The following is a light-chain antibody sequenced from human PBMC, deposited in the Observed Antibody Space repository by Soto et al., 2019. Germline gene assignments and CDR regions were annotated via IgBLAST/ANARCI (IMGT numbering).Light chain of an antibody. CDR1: SSDVGGYNY. CDR3: SSYTTISTLEV. CDR2: EVS. Sequence: QSALTQPASVSGSPGQSITISCTGTSSDVGGYNYVSWYQQHPGKAPKLMIYEVSNRPPGVSNRFSGSKSGNTASLTISGLQAEDEADYYCSSYTTISTLEVFGGGTKVTVL. J-gene: IGLJ3*02. V-gene: IGLV2-14*01.